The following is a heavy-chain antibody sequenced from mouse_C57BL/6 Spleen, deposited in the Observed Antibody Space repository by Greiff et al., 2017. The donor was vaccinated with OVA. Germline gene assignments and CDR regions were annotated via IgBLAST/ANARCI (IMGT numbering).Heavy chain of an antibody. V-gene: IGHV5-15*01. CDR3: ARQTLLSVGAMDY. Sequence: EVKLVESGGGLVQPGGSLKLSCAASGFTFSDYGMAWVRQAPRKGPEWVAFISNLAYSIYYADTVTGRFTISRENAKNTWYLEMRSLRSEDTAMDYCARQTLLSVGAMDYWGQGTSVTVSS. D-gene: IGHD1-1*01. CDR1: GFTFSDYG. CDR2: ISNLAYSI. J-gene: IGHJ4*01.